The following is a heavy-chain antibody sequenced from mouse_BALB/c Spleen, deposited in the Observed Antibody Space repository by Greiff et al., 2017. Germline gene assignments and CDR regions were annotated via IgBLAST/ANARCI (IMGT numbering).Heavy chain of an antibody. CDR1: GFPFSSYA. J-gene: IGHJ3*01. Sequence: EVKLVESGGGLVKPGGSLKLSCAASGFPFSSYAMSWVRQSPEKRLEWVAEISSGGSYTYYPDTVTGRFTISRDNAKNTLYLEMSSLRSEDTAMYYCAREKDYGKPWFADGGQGTLVTVSA. CDR2: ISSGGSYT. CDR3: AREKDYGKPWFAD. D-gene: IGHD1-1*01. V-gene: IGHV5-9-4*01.